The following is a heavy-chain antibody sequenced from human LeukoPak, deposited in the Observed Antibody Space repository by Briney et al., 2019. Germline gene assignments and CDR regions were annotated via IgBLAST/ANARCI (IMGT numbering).Heavy chain of an antibody. D-gene: IGHD3-9*01. J-gene: IGHJ4*02. V-gene: IGHV3-7*03. Sequence: PGGSLRLSCAASGFTFSNYWMSWVRQAPGKGLEWLANIKRDGSEKDYVDSVKGRFTISRDNAKNSLYLQMNSLRAEDTAVYYCAKSLTGPPRGGDYWGQGTLVTVSS. CDR1: GFTFSNYW. CDR2: IKRDGSEK. CDR3: AKSLTGPPRGGDY.